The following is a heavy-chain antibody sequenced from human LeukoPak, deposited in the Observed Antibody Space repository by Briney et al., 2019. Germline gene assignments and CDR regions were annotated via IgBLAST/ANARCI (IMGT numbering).Heavy chain of an antibody. Sequence: SETLSLTCAVYGGSFSGYYRSWIRQPPGKGLEGIGEINQSGSTSYNSSLKSRVTISVDTSKNQFSLKLSSVTAADTGVYYCAGGSWWLGQNWFDPWGQGTLVTVSS. CDR3: AGGSWWLGQNWFDP. CDR2: INQSGST. CDR1: GGSFSGYY. J-gene: IGHJ5*02. D-gene: IGHD2-15*01. V-gene: IGHV4-34*01.